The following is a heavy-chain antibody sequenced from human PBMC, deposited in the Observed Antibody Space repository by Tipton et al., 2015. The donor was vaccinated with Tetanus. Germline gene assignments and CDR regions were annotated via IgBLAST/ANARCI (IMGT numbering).Heavy chain of an antibody. CDR3: ASANFDSSKKGPFGS. J-gene: IGHJ4*02. D-gene: IGHD3-3*01. CDR1: GASFSDYY. CDR2: ISSCGST. Sequence: TLSLTCAVYGASFSDYYWSWICQAPGTGLELLAYISSCGSTNSNYTLKSRITMSRDTSKNQFSLKLASVTAADTAVYFCASANFDSSKKGPFGSRGQGILVIVSS. V-gene: IGHV4-59*01.